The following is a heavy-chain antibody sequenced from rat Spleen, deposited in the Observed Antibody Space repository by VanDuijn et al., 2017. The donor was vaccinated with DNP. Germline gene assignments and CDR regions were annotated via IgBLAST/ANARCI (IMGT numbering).Heavy chain of an antibody. V-gene: IGHV5-19*01. CDR3: ARSMYTTDMGAMDA. CDR2: ISTSGSRT. CDR1: GFTFSSYW. J-gene: IGHJ4*01. Sequence: EVQLVESGGGLVQPGRSLQLSCAASGFTFSSYWMYWIRQAPKKGLVWVATISTSGSRTYYPDSVKGRFTIPRDNAKSSLYLQMNSLKSEDTATYYCARSMYTTDMGAMDAWGQGTSVTVSS. D-gene: IGHD1-6*01.